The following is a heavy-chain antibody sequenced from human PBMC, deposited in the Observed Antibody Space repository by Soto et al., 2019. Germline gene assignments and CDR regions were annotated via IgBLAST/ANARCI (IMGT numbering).Heavy chain of an antibody. D-gene: IGHD4-17*01. J-gene: IGHJ2*01. CDR1: GFTFSSYG. V-gene: IGHV3-33*01. CDR2: IWYDGSNK. CDR3: ARGDYGDAKGYDWDFEL. Sequence: QVQLVESGGGVVQPGRSLRLSCAASGFTFSSYGMHWVRQAPGKGLEWVAVIWYDGSNKYYADSVKGRFTISRDNSKNPLELEINRLRAEDTGVYYCARGDYGDAKGYDWDFELWGRGTLVTVSS.